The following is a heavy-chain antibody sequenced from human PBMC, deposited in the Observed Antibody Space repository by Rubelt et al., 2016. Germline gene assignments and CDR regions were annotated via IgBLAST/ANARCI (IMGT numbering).Heavy chain of an antibody. CDR3: ARENTAMVEGY. J-gene: IGHJ4*02. V-gene: IGHV4-39*07. CDR2: IYYSGST. Sequence: QLQLQESGPGLVKPSETLSLTCTVSGGSISSSSYYWGWIRQPPGKGLEWIGSIYYSGSTNYNPPLKSQATISVETSKNQFPLKLSSVTAADTAVYYCARENTAMVEGYWGQGTLVTVSS. D-gene: IGHD5-18*01. CDR1: GGSISSSSYY.